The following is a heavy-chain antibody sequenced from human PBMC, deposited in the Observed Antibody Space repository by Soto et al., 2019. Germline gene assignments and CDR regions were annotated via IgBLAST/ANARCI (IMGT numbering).Heavy chain of an antibody. V-gene: IGHV4-31*03. Sequence: QVQLQESGPGLVKPSQTLSLTCTVSGGSISSGGYYWSWIRQHPGKGLEWIGYIYYSGSTYYNPSVKSRVTISVDTSKNQFSLKLSSVTAADTAVYYCARDGGDPYYYDSSGYYELGYGMDVWGQGTTVTVSS. D-gene: IGHD3-22*01. J-gene: IGHJ6*02. CDR3: ARDGGDPYYYDSSGYYELGYGMDV. CDR1: GGSISSGGYY. CDR2: IYYSGST.